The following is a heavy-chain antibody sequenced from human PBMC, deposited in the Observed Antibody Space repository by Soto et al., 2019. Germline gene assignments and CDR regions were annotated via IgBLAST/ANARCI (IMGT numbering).Heavy chain of an antibody. D-gene: IGHD4-17*01. CDR2: ISGSCGST. CDR1: GFTFSSYS. V-gene: IGHV3-23*01. CDR3: AKVFAVTTFFDY. J-gene: IGHJ4*02. Sequence: GSLRLSCAASGFTFSSYSMSCVLHAPGKGLELVSAISGSCGSTYDADSAKGRFTISRDNSKNTLYLQMKSLRAEDTAVYYCAKVFAVTTFFDYWGKGTMVTVYS.